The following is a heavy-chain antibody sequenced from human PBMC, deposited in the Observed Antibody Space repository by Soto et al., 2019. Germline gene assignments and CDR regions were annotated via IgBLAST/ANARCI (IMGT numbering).Heavy chain of an antibody. Sequence: EVQLLESGGGLVQPGGSLRLSCAASGFTFSSYAMSWVRQAPGKGLEWVSAISGSGGSTYYADSVKGRFTISRDNSKNTLYLQMNSLRAEDTAVYYCAKHLPPRTYYYDSSGYYFDYWGQGTLVTVSS. J-gene: IGHJ4*02. V-gene: IGHV3-23*01. CDR1: GFTFSSYA. CDR2: ISGSGGST. CDR3: AKHLPPRTYYYDSSGYYFDY. D-gene: IGHD3-22*01.